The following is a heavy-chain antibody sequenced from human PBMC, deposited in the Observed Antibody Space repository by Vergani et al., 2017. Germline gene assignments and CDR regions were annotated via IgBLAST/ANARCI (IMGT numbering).Heavy chain of an antibody. V-gene: IGHV4-30-2*01. Sequence: QLQLQESGPGLVKPSQTLSLTCAVSGDSITNGGFSWNWIRQPPGKGPEWIGYIFPIGNSDYNPSLTNRVSISLDKSKNQSSLWVNSVTAADTAMYYCARRSSSYYVDIWGQGVLITVSS. J-gene: IGHJ4*02. D-gene: IGHD3-10*02. CDR2: IFPIGNS. CDR3: ARRSSSYYVDI. CDR1: GDSITNGGFS.